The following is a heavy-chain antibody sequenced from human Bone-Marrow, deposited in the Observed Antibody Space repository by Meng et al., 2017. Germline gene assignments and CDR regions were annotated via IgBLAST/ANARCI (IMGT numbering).Heavy chain of an antibody. CDR3: ASYCGGDCYEGGY. CDR2: IIPIFGTA. Sequence: GRSLRLSCAASGFTFSSYAISWVRQAPGHGLEWMGGIIPIFGTANYAQKFQGRVTITTDESTSTAYMELSSLRSEDTAVYYCASYCGGDCYEGGYWGQGTLVTVSS. CDR1: GFTFSSYA. D-gene: IGHD2-21*02. V-gene: IGHV1-69*05. J-gene: IGHJ4*02.